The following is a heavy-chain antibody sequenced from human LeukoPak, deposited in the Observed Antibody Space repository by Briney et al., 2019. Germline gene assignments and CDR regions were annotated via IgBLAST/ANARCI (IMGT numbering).Heavy chain of an antibody. CDR1: GGTVSSYA. Sequence: GASVKVSCKASGGTVSSYAISWVRQAPGQGLEWMGRIIPILGIANYAQKFQGRVTITADKSTSTAYMELSSLRSEDTAVYYCARTVVTPYGWGLDYWGQGTQATVSA. CDR2: IIPILGIA. CDR3: ARTVVTPYGWGLDY. D-gene: IGHD4-23*01. J-gene: IGHJ4*02. V-gene: IGHV1-69*04.